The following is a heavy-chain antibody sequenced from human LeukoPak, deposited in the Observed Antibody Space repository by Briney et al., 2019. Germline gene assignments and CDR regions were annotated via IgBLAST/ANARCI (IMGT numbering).Heavy chain of an antibody. CDR1: GGSISSSSFY. CDR3: ARVGGDSGYDADYFDY. CDR2: IYYSGST. V-gene: IGHV4-39*07. J-gene: IGHJ4*02. Sequence: SETLSLTCTVSGGSISSSSFYWGWIRQPPGKGLQWIGSIYYSGSTYYNPSLKSRVTISVDTSKNQFSLKLSSVTAADTAVYYCARVGGDSGYDADYFDYWGQGTLVTVSS. D-gene: IGHD5-12*01.